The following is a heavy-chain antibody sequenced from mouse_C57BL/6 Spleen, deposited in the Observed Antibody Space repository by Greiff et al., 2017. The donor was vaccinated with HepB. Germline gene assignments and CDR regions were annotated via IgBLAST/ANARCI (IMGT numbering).Heavy chain of an antibody. V-gene: IGHV1-69*01. J-gene: IGHJ3*01. CDR1: GYTFTSYW. D-gene: IGHD2-4*01. CDR3: ARSDEYDEC. CDR2: IDPSDSYT. Sequence: QVQLQQPGAELVMPGASVKLSCKASGYTFTSYWMHWVKQRPGQGLEWIGEIDPSDSYTNYNQKFKGKSTLTVDKSSSTAYMQLSSLTAEDSAVYYCARSDEYDECWGQGTLVTVAA.